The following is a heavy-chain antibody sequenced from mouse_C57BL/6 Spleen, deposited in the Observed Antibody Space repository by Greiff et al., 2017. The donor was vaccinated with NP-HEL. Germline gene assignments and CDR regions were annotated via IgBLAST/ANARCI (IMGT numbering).Heavy chain of an antibody. Sequence: QVQLQQPGAELVKPGASVKMSCKASGYTFTSYWITWVKQRPGQGLEWIGDIYPGSGSTNYNEKFTSKATLTVDTSSSTAYMQLSSLTSEDSAVYYCARGGNYERGYYAMDYWGQGTSVTVSS. V-gene: IGHV1-55*01. CDR1: GYTFTSYW. CDR2: IYPGSGST. J-gene: IGHJ4*01. CDR3: ARGGNYERGYYAMDY. D-gene: IGHD2-1*01.